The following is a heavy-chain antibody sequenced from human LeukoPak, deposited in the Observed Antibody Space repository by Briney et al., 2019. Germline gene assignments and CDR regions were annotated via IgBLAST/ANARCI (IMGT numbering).Heavy chain of an antibody. V-gene: IGHV4-34*01. J-gene: IGHJ4*02. Sequence: PSETLSLTCAVYGGSFSGYYWSWIRQPPGKGLEWIGEINHSGSTNYNPSLKSRVTISVDTSKNQFSLKLSSVTAADTAVYYCARRLRWLVGFDYWGQGTLVTVSS. CDR3: ARRLRWLVGFDY. D-gene: IGHD6-19*01. CDR2: INHSGST. CDR1: GGSFSGYY.